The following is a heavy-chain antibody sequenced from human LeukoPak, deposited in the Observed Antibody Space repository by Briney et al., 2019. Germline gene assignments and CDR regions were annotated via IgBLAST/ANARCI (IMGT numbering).Heavy chain of an antibody. CDR2: INPNSGGT. D-gene: IGHD6-6*01. Sequence: ASVKVSCKAPGYTFTGYYMHWVRQAPGQGLEWMGWINPNSGGTNYAQKFQGRVTMTGDTSISTAYMELSRLRSDDTAVYYCARVREYSSPQEAFDIWGQGTMVTVSS. V-gene: IGHV1-2*02. CDR3: ARVREYSSPQEAFDI. CDR1: GYTFTGYY. J-gene: IGHJ3*02.